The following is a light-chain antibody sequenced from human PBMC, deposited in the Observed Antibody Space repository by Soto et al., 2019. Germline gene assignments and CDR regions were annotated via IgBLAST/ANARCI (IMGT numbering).Light chain of an antibody. CDR1: LTISSY. V-gene: IGKV1-39*01. CDR2: AAS. Sequence: DIQMTQSPSSLSAFVGDRVTITCRASLTISSYLNWYQQKSGKAPKLLISAASSLESGVPPRFSGSGSGTDFTLTISSLQPEDFATYYCQQYKSYSRMFGQGTKVEIK. CDR3: QQYKSYSRM. J-gene: IGKJ1*01.